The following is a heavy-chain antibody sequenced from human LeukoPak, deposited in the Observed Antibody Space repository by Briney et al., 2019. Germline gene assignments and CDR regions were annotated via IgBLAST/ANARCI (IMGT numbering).Heavy chain of an antibody. CDR3: ARDFYGSGSSFDY. J-gene: IGHJ4*02. Sequence: PGGSLRLSCAASGFTFSTYWMHWFRQAPGKGLVWVSHIKTDGSTTNYADSVKGRFTISRDNAKNTLYLQMNSLRAEDTAVYYCARDFYGSGSSFDYWGQGTLVTVSS. D-gene: IGHD3-10*01. CDR1: GFTFSTYW. CDR2: IKTDGSTT. V-gene: IGHV3-74*01.